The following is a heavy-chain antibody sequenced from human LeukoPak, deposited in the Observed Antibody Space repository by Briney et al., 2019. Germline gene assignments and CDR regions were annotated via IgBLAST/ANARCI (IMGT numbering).Heavy chain of an antibody. Sequence: GGSLRLSCAASGFTVSSNYMSWVRQAPGKGLEWVSVIYSGGSTYYADSVKGRFTISRDNSKNTLYPQMNSLRDDDSAAYFCARVYLERLTAGYFDHWGQGTQVTVSP. CDR1: GFTVSSNY. CDR2: IYSGGST. J-gene: IGHJ4*02. CDR3: ARVYLERLTAGYFDH. D-gene: IGHD2-8*01. V-gene: IGHV3-53*05.